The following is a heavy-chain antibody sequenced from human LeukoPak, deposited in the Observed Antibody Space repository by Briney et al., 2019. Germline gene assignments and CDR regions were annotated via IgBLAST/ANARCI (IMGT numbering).Heavy chain of an antibody. Sequence: GGSLRLSCAASGFTFSRYWMSWVRQAPGKGLEWVANIKQDGSEKDYVDSVKGRFTISRDNAKNTLYLQMNSLTAEDTALYYCARESFAARWDWGQGTLVTVSS. V-gene: IGHV3-7*01. CDR1: GFTFSRYW. J-gene: IGHJ4*02. CDR2: IKQDGSEK. CDR3: ARESFAARWD. D-gene: IGHD6-6*01.